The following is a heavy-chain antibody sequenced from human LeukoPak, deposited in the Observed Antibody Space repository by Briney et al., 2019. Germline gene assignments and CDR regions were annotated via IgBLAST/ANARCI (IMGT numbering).Heavy chain of an antibody. CDR2: IIPILGIA. CDR3: ARGPGLPSQTPFDP. Sequence: VASVKVSCKASVGTFSSYAISWVRQAPGQGLEWMGRIIPILGIANYAQKFQGRVTITADKSTSTAYMELSSLRSEDTAVYYCARGPGLPSQTPFDPWGQGTLVTVSS. CDR1: VGTFSSYA. D-gene: IGHD2-15*01. V-gene: IGHV1-69*04. J-gene: IGHJ5*02.